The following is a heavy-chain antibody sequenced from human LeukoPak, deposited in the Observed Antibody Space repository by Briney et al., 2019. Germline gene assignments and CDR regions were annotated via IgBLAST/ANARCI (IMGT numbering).Heavy chain of an antibody. D-gene: IGHD1-26*01. V-gene: IGHV4-59*08. Sequence: SETLSLTCTVSGGSISSYYWSWIRPPPGKGLEWIGYIYYSGSTNYNPSLKSRVTISVDTSKNQFSLKLSSVTAADTAVYYCARGKQWELLSDWGQGTLVTVSS. CDR2: IYYSGST. CDR1: GGSISSYY. J-gene: IGHJ4*02. CDR3: ARGKQWELLSD.